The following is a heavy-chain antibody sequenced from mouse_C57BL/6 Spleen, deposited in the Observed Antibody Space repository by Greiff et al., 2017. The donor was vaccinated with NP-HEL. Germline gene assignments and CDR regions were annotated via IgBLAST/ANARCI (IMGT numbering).Heavy chain of an antibody. CDR3: ARVLITTVVATRAMDY. V-gene: IGHV1-82*01. CDR1: GYAFSSSW. CDR2: IYPGDGDT. J-gene: IGHJ4*01. Sequence: VQLQQSGPELVKPGASVKISCKASGYAFSSSWMNWVKQRPGKGLEWIGRIYPGDGDTNYNGKFKGKATLTADKSSSTAYMQLSSLTSEDSAVYFCARVLITTVVATRAMDYWGQGTSVTVSS. D-gene: IGHD1-1*01.